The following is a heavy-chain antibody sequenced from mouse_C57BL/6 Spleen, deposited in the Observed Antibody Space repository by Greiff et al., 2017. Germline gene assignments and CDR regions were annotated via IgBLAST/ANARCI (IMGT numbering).Heavy chain of an antibody. Sequence: VQLQQSGAELMKPGASVKLSCKATGYTFTGYWIEWVKQRPGHGLEWIGEILPGSGSTNYNEKFKGKATFTADTSSNTAYMQISSLTTEDSAIYYCSRKAGSCYFTWFAYWGQGTLVTVSA. CDR2: ILPGSGST. CDR3: SRKAGSCYFTWFAY. J-gene: IGHJ3*01. CDR1: GYTFTGYW. D-gene: IGHD3-1*01. V-gene: IGHV1-9*01.